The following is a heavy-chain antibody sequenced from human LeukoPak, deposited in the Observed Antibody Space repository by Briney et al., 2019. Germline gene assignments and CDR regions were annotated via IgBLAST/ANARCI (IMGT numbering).Heavy chain of an antibody. CDR3: SGEEDTILSYYGMDV. V-gene: IGHV3-23*01. CDR2: ISGSGGST. CDR1: GFTFSSYA. D-gene: IGHD3-3*01. Sequence: PGGSLRLSCAASGFTFSSYAMNWVRQAPGKGLEWVSAISGSGGSTYYADSVKGRFTISRDNSKNTLYLQMNSLRAEDTAVYYCSGEEDTILSYYGMDVWGQGTTVTVSS. J-gene: IGHJ6*02.